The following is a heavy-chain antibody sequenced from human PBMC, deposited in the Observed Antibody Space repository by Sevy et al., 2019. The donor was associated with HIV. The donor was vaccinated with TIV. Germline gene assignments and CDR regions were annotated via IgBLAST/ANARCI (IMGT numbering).Heavy chain of an antibody. D-gene: IGHD3-16*01. CDR1: GFTFSNFW. J-gene: IGHJ4*02. CDR3: VLLGGAATFDY. CDR2: ISSDGRTT. Sequence: GGSLRLSCAASGFTFSNFWMHWVRQAPGKGLVWLSYISSDGRTTNYADSMKGRFTVSRDNAKNTLYRQMNSLRTEDTAVYYCVLLGGAATFDYWGQGTQVTVSS. V-gene: IGHV3-74*01.